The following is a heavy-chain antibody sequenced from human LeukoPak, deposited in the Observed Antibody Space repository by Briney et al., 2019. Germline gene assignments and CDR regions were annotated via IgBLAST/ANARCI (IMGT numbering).Heavy chain of an antibody. Sequence: PGGSLRLSCAASGFTFSSYAMSWVRQAPGKGLEWVSAISGSGGSTYYADSVKGRFTISRDNSKNTLYLQVNSLRAEDTAVYYCAKEEADLYYYYGMDVWGQGTTVTVSS. V-gene: IGHV3-23*01. CDR2: ISGSGGST. J-gene: IGHJ6*02. CDR3: AKEEADLYYYYGMDV. CDR1: GFTFSSYA. D-gene: IGHD6-19*01.